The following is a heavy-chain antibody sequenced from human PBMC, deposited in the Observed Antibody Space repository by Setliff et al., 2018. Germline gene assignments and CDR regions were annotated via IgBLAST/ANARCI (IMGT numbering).Heavy chain of an antibody. V-gene: IGHV4-38-2*01. J-gene: IGHJ4*02. CDR3: ARQTLSGYYYNSGSPNRFDD. CDR1: GLSISGEYY. D-gene: IGHD3-10*01. CDR2: IYHDGRA. Sequence: SETLSLTCAVSGLSISGEYYWGWIRQPPGGGPEWIGIIYHDGRAYYSTSLKSRVNLSLDMSKTQCSLHLNSVTAADTAMYFCARQTLSGYYYNSGSPNRFDDWGQGTLVTVSS.